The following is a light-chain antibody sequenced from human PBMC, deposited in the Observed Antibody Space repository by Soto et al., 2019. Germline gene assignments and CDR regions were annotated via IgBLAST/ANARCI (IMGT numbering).Light chain of an antibody. CDR2: AAS. CDR3: QKYNSAPPT. CDR1: QAISIY. V-gene: IGKV1-27*01. Sequence: DIQMTQSPSSLSTSVGDRVTITCRASQAISIYLAWYQQKPGKVPKLLIYAASTLQSGVPSRFSGSGSGTDFTITISSLQPEDVATYYCQKYNSAPPTFGQGTEVEIK. J-gene: IGKJ1*01.